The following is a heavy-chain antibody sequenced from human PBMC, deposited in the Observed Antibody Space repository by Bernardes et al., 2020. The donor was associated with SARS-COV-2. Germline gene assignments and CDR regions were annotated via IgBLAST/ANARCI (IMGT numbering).Heavy chain of an antibody. V-gene: IGHV3-11*04. D-gene: IGHD3-10*01. CDR2: ISSSSTSV. CDR1: ELTFSDYY. CDR3: ARVSRVRIELFHYQREIDF. J-gene: IGHJ4*02. Sequence: GGSLRLSCAASELTFSDYYMSWFRRAPGKGLEWISYISSSSTSVYYTDSVKGRFTISRDNAKNSLYLQMNSLRAEDTAVYYCARVSRVRIELFHYQREIDFWGQGTLVTVSS.